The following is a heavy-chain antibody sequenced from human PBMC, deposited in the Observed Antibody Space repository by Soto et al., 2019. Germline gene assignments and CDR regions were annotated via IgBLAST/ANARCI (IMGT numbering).Heavy chain of an antibody. CDR1: GGSISSGGYS. D-gene: IGHD5-12*01. CDR2: IYHSGST. V-gene: IGHV4-30-2*01. J-gene: IGHJ4*02. CDR3: AAGGGLPRYY. Sequence: QLQLQESGSGLVKPSQTLSLTCAVSGGSISSGGYSWSWIRQPPGKGLEWIGYIYHSGSTYYNPSPKTRVTIAVDRSKNQFSLKLSSVTAADTAVYYCAAGGGLPRYYWGQGTLVTVSS.